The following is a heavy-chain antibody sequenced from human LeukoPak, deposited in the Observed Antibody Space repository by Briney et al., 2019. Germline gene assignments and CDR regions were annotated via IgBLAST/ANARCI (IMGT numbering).Heavy chain of an antibody. J-gene: IGHJ4*02. D-gene: IGHD5-24*01. Sequence: ASVKVSCKASGHTFTSYHMHWVRQAPGQGLEWMGIINPSGGSTSYAQKFRGRVTMTRDTSTSTVYMELSSLRSEDTAVYYCARDPVRDGYNYYFDYWGQGTLVTVSS. CDR3: ARDPVRDGYNYYFDY. CDR1: GHTFTSYH. CDR2: INPSGGST. V-gene: IGHV1-46*01.